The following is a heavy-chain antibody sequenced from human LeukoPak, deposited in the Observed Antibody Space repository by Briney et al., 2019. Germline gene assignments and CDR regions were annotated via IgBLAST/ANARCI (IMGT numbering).Heavy chain of an antibody. V-gene: IGHV3-23*01. CDR1: GFSFSSYA. CDR2: ISGSGGST. CDR3: AKDPGYSSGWFDY. D-gene: IGHD6-19*01. Sequence: GALRLSCAASGFSFSSYAMSWVRQAPGRGLEWVSAISGSGGSTYYADSVKGRSTISRDNSKSTLYLQMNSLRAEDTAVYYCAKDPGYSSGWFDYWGQGTLVTVSS. J-gene: IGHJ4*02.